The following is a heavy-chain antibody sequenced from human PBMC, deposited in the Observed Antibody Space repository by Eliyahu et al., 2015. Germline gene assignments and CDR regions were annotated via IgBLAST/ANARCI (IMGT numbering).Heavy chain of an antibody. CDR1: GGXINTSSYY. CDR3: ARQGGGGRSFDF. V-gene: IGHV4-39*01. J-gene: IGHJ4*02. Sequence: LQQESGPGLVKPSETLSLTCXVSGGXINTSSYYWGWIRQPPGKGLEWIGTFYYSGSTYYHPSLKNRVTISVDTSKNQFSLKLTSVTAADTAVYFCARQGGGGRSFDFWGQGTLVTVSS. D-gene: IGHD3-16*01. CDR2: FYYSGST.